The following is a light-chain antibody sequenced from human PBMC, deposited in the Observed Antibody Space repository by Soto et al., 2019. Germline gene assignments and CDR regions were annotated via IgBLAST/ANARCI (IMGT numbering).Light chain of an antibody. CDR2: GAS. Sequence: EIVMTQSPATLSVSPGGRATLSCRASQSVRSNLAWYQQKPGQAPRLLIYGASTRATGVPARFGGSGSGTVFTLTISSLQSEDSVVYYCQQYNDWPGGTYGQGTKLDIK. CDR1: QSVRSN. CDR3: QQYNDWPGGT. V-gene: IGKV3-15*01. J-gene: IGKJ2*01.